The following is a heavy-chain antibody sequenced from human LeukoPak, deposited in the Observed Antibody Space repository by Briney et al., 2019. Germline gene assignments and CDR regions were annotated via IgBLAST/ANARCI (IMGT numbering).Heavy chain of an antibody. CDR2: IYYSGST. CDR3: ARHKGGWIHPGGGFDP. D-gene: IGHD5-18*01. V-gene: IGHV4-39*01. CDR1: GGSISSSSYY. J-gene: IGHJ5*02. Sequence: SETLFLTCTVSGGSISSSSYYWGWIRQPPGKGLEWIGSIYYSGSTYYNPSLKSRVTISVVTSKNQFSLKLSSVTAADTAVYYCARHKGGWIHPGGGFDPWGQGTLVTVSS.